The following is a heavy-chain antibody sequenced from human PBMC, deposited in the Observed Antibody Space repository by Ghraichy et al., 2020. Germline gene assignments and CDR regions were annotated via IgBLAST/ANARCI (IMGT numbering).Heavy chain of an antibody. CDR1: GFTFSGSA. CDR2: IRSKANSYAT. Sequence: GALRLSCAASGFTFSGSAMHWVRQASGKGLEWVGRIRSKANSYATAYAASVKGRFTISRDDSKNTAYLQMNSLKTEDTAVYYCTISWEHPTNWGQGTLVTVSS. D-gene: IGHD1-26*01. CDR3: TISWEHPTN. J-gene: IGHJ4*02. V-gene: IGHV3-73*01.